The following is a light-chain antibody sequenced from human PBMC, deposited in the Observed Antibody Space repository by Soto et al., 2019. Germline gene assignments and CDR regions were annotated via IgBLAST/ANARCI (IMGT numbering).Light chain of an antibody. J-gene: IGKJ4*01. CDR1: QSVSSNY. V-gene: IGKV3-20*01. Sequence: EIVLTQSPGTLSLSPGERVTLSCRASQSVSSNYLAWYQQKPGQAPSLLIYSASSRATVIPDRFSGSGSWTDFTLTITTLEPDDFPVYYCQQYGGSPRFTFGGRTNVEIK. CDR2: SAS. CDR3: QQYGGSPRFT.